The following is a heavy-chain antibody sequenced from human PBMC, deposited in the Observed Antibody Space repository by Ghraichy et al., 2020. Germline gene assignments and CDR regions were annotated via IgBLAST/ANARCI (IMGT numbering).Heavy chain of an antibody. Sequence: GWSPSTSGVGVGWIRQPPGKAVEWLARLYWDDDKRHSPSLKSRLTITKDTSKNQVVLTMTNMDPVDTATYYCARSSIAARFDYWGQGTLVTVS. CDR2: LYWDDDK. D-gene: IGHD6-6*01. J-gene: IGHJ4*02. CDR3: ARSSIAARFDY. V-gene: IGHV2-5*02. CDR1: GWSPSTSGVG.